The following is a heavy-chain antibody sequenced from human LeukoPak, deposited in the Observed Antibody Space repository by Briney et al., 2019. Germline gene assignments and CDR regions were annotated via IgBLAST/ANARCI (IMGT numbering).Heavy chain of an antibody. J-gene: IGHJ4*02. CDR3: ARVADDILTGHFGY. D-gene: IGHD3-9*01. CDR1: GFTFSSYW. Sequence: GGSLRLSCAASGFTFSSYWMSWVRQAPGKGLEWVANIKQDGSEKYYVDSVKGRFTISRDNAKNSLYLQMNSLRAEDTAVYYCARVADDILTGHFGYWGQGTLVTVSS. CDR2: IKQDGSEK. V-gene: IGHV3-7*01.